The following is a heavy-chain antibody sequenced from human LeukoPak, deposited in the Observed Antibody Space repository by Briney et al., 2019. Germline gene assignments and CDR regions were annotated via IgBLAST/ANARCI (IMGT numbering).Heavy chain of an antibody. CDR1: GGSISSYY. D-gene: IGHD2-2*01. CDR2: IYDSGST. V-gene: IGHV4-59*01. Sequence: SETLSLNCTVSGGSISSYYWSWILQRPGKGVEWIGCIYDSGSTTYNPSLKCRVTISVDTSKNQFSLKLSSVTAADTAVYYCARELGYCSSTSCNNWFDPWGQGTLVTVSS. J-gene: IGHJ5*02. CDR3: ARELGYCSSTSCNNWFDP.